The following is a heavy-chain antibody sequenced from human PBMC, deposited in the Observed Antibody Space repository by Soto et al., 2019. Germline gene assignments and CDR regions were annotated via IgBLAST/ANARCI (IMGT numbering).Heavy chain of an antibody. CDR1: GFTFSNYV. CDR2: ISDSGGTT. CDR3: AKGWQVRGGQFDY. Sequence: EVQLLESGGNLVQPGGSLRLSCVASGFTFSNYVMSWVRQAPGKGLEWVSGISDSGGTTYSADFVKGRFTISRDNSKNPLYLQMNSLRAEDTAVYYCAKGWQVRGGQFDYWGQGTLVSVSS. D-gene: IGHD6-19*01. V-gene: IGHV3-23*01. J-gene: IGHJ4*02.